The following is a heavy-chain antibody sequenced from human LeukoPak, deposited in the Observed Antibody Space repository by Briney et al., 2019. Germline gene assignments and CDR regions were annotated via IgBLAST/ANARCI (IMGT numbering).Heavy chain of an antibody. Sequence: AAVKDSCKASGYTSNSHDIKRVRQASGQGLEWVGSINSNSWNTGYAQKFQGRVTITRHTSRKTAYMEMSTLISEDTPLYYCARGPGCTSTSCPYYFDCWGQGTLVTVSS. CDR2: INSNSWNT. D-gene: IGHD2-2*01. CDR3: ARGPGCTSTSCPYYFDC. CDR1: GYTSNSHD. V-gene: IGHV1-8*03. J-gene: IGHJ4*02.